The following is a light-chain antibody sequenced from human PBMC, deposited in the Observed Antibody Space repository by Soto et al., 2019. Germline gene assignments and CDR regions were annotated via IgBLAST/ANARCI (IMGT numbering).Light chain of an antibody. CDR2: AAS. V-gene: IGKV1-8*01. CDR1: QGISSY. Sequence: ALRMTQSPSSFSASTGDRVTITCRASQGISSYLAWYQQNPGKAPKLLIYAASTLQSGVPSTFSGSGAWTEFTLTTSCLQSEDFSTYYCQQYYSYPLTFGGGTKVEIK. CDR3: QQYYSYPLT. J-gene: IGKJ4*01.